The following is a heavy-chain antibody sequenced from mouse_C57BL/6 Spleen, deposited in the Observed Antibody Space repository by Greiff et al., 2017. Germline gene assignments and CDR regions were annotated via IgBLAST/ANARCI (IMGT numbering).Heavy chain of an antibody. CDR1: GYTFTGYW. CDR3: ARSTFGYNYGSRDYARDY. J-gene: IGHJ4*01. D-gene: IGHD1-1*01. Sequence: VKLMESGAELMKPGASVKLSCKATGYTFTGYWIEWVKQRPGHGLEWIGEILPGSGSTNYNEKFKGKATFTADTSSNTAYMQLSSLTTEDSAIYYCARSTFGYNYGSRDYARDYWGQGPPATVSS. V-gene: IGHV1-9*01. CDR2: ILPGSGST.